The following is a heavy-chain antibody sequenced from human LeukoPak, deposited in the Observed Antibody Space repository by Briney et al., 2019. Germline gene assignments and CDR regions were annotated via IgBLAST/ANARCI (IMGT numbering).Heavy chain of an antibody. Sequence: GRSLRLSCAASGFPFSGYAIHWVRQAPGKGLEWAAVISHDGTNKYYADSVKGRFTISRDNSKNTLYLQMNSLRTEDTAVYYCARHRGPSLHSSGYFDYWGQGTLVTVSS. J-gene: IGHJ4*02. CDR1: GFPFSGYA. V-gene: IGHV3-30-3*01. D-gene: IGHD3-22*01. CDR2: ISHDGTNK. CDR3: ARHRGPSLHSSGYFDY.